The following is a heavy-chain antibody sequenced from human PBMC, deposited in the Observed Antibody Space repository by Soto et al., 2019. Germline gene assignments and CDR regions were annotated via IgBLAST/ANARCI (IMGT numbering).Heavy chain of an antibody. CDR2: SSTYNGNT. D-gene: IGHD3-3*01. J-gene: IGHJ6*03. CDR1: GYTLSNCG. Sequence: QAQLVQSGAEMKKPGASVKVSCKASGYTLSNCGISWVRQAPGQGLEWMGWSSTYNGNTKYAKKFQGRVTMTTDTSTSTAYMELRSLRSDDTAVYYCVRDHHDFSSDYHYYHMDVWGKGTTVTVSS. V-gene: IGHV1-18*01. CDR3: VRDHHDFSSDYHYYHMDV.